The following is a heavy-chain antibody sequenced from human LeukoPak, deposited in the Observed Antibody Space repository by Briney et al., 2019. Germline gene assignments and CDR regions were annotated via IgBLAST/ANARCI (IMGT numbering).Heavy chain of an antibody. CDR1: GGTFSSYA. Sequence: ASVKVSCKASGGTFSSYAISWVRQAPGQGLEWMGRIIPILGIANYAQKFQGRVTITADKSTSTAYMELSSLRSEDTAVYYCAREGRYDFWSGYPDYWGQGTLVTVSS. CDR3: AREGRYDFWSGYPDY. V-gene: IGHV1-69*04. CDR2: IIPILGIA. D-gene: IGHD3-3*01. J-gene: IGHJ4*02.